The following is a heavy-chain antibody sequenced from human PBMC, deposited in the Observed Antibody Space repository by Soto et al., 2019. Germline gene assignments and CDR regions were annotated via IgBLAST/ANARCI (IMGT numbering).Heavy chain of an antibody. CDR1: GGTFGSYA. J-gene: IGHJ6*02. CDR3: ARDLTRRYGDYVEAHSYYGMDV. Sequence: GASVKVSCKASGGTFGSYAISWVRQAPGQGLEWMGGIIPIFGTANYAQKFQGRVTITADESTSTAYMELSSLRSEDTAVYYCARDLTRRYGDYVEAHSYYGMDVWGQGTTVTVSS. CDR2: IIPIFGTA. D-gene: IGHD4-17*01. V-gene: IGHV1-69*13.